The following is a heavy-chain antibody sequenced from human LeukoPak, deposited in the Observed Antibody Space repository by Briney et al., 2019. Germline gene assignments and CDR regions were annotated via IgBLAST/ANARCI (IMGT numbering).Heavy chain of an antibody. V-gene: IGHV3-20*04. CDR3: TRVEETATTAAIIRKYSYYYYYMDV. Sequence: GGSLRLSCAASGFTFDDYGMSWVRQAPGKGLEWVSGINWNGGSTGYADSVKGRFTISRDNAKNSLYLQMSSLRAEDTAVYYCTRVEETATTAAIIRKYSYYYYYMDVWGKGNTVTVSS. D-gene: IGHD4-11*01. J-gene: IGHJ6*03. CDR2: INWNGGST. CDR1: GFTFDDYG.